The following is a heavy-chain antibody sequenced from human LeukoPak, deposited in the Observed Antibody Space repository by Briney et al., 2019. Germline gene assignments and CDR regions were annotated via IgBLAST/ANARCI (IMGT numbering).Heavy chain of an antibody. CDR1: GFTFDDYG. Sequence: GGSLRLSCAASGFTFDDYGMSWVRQAPGKGLEGGTGINWNGGSTGYADSVKGRFTISRDNAKNSLYLQMNRLRAEDTAVYYCARDFLHLGGWGQGTMVTVSS. CDR3: ARDFLHLGG. J-gene: IGHJ3*01. D-gene: IGHD3-16*01. CDR2: INWNGGST. V-gene: IGHV3-20*04.